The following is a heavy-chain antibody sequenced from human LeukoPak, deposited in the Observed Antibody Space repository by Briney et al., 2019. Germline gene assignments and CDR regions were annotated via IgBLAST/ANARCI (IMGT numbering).Heavy chain of an antibody. CDR2: INHSGST. CDR3: ARVPYMATTLSLGDY. J-gene: IGHJ4*02. Sequence: SETLSLTCAVYGGSFSGYYWSWIRQPPGKGLEWIGEINHSGSTNYKPSLNRRVTISVDPSKNPFSLQLSSVPAADTAVYSCARVPYMATTLSLGDYWGQGTLVTVSS. CDR1: GGSFSGYY. V-gene: IGHV4-34*01. D-gene: IGHD5-24*01.